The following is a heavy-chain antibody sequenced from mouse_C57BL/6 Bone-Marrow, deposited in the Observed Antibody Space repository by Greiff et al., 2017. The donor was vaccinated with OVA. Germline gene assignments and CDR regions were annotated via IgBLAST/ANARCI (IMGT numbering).Heavy chain of an antibody. CDR1: GYTFTSYG. CDR3: AREGGLRRFDY. J-gene: IGHJ2*01. Sequence: VQLQQSGAELARPGASVKLSCKASGYTFTSYGISWVKQRTGQGLEWIGEIYPRSGNTYHNEKFKGKATLTADKSSSTAYMELRSLTSEDSAVYFCAREGGLRRFDYWGQGTTLTVSS. D-gene: IGHD2-2*01. CDR2: IYPRSGNT. V-gene: IGHV1-81*01.